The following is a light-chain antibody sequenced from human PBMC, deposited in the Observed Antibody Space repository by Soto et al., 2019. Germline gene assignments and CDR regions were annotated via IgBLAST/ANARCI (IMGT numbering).Light chain of an antibody. Sequence: QSALTQPASVSGSPGQSITISCTGTSANVGTYNLVSWYQQHPGKAPKLIIYDGSKRPSGVSTRFSGSKSGNTASLTISGLQAEDEADYFCCSYAGNRRVFGGGTKLTVL. J-gene: IGLJ3*02. CDR2: DGS. CDR3: CSYAGNRRV. V-gene: IGLV2-23*01. CDR1: SANVGTYNL.